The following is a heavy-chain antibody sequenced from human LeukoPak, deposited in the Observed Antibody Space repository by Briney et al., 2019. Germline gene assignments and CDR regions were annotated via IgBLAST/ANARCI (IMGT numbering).Heavy chain of an antibody. D-gene: IGHD1-14*01. J-gene: IGHJ4*02. CDR2: INHTGDT. V-gene: IGHV4-34*01. CDR1: GGLFSGYY. Sequence: SETLSLTCSVSGGLFSGYYWSWIRQFPGKGLEWIGEINHTGDTNYNPSLQSRVSTSIDTSKRQFSLRLISVTAADTAVYYCAREPHRVLVPGPPDFWGQGILVTVSS. CDR3: AREPHRVLVPGPPDF.